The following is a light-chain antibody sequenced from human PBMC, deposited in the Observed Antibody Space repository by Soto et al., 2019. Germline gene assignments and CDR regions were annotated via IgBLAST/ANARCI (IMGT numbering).Light chain of an antibody. J-gene: IGKJ3*01. CDR3: QQRSSWPPLFT. Sequence: EIVLTQSPATLSLSPGERATLSCRASQSVSSYLAWYQHKPVQAPRLLIYDASNRATGIPARFSGSGSGTDFNLTISSLEPEAFAVYDCQQRSSWPPLFTFGPGTKVDIK. CDR1: QSVSSY. V-gene: IGKV3-11*01. CDR2: DAS.